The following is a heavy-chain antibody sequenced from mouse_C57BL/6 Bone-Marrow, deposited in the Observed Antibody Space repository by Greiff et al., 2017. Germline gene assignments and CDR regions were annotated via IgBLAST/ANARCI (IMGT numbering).Heavy chain of an antibody. J-gene: IGHJ3*01. CDR2: INPYNGGT. CDR3: ARSYDYGGFAD. Sequence: VQLQQSGPVLVKPGASVKMSCKASGYTFTDYYMNWVKQSHGKSLEWIGVINPYNGGTSYNQKFKGKATLTVDKSSSTAYLELNSLTSEDSAVYYCARSYDYGGFADWGQGTLVTVSA. D-gene: IGHD2-4*01. V-gene: IGHV1-19*01. CDR1: GYTFTDYY.